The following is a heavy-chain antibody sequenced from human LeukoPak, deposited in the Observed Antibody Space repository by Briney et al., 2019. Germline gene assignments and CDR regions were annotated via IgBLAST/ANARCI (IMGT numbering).Heavy chain of an antibody. Sequence: GASLKVSCKASGDTFTDYYMHWVRQAPGQGLEWMGWISLNNGGTTYAQNFQGRVTMTRDTSISTAYMELSRLRSDDSAIYYCTRDHCSFANCYEDYYYGMDVWGQGTTVTVSS. CDR1: GDTFTDYY. D-gene: IGHD2-2*01. CDR3: TRDHCSFANCYEDYYYGMDV. J-gene: IGHJ6*02. V-gene: IGHV1-2*02. CDR2: ISLNNGGT.